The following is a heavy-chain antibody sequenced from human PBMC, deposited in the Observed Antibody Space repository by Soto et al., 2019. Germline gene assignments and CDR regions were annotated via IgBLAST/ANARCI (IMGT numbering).Heavy chain of an antibody. CDR3: ARDMAARPFGANYYYGMDV. CDR1: GYTFTGYY. CDR2: INPNSGGT. Sequence: ASVKVSCKASGYTFTGYYMHWVRQAPGQGLEWMGWINPNSGGTNYAQKFQGWVTMTRDTSISTAYMELSRLRSDDTAVYYCARDMAARPFGANYYYGMDVWGQGTTVTVSS. J-gene: IGHJ6*02. V-gene: IGHV1-2*04. D-gene: IGHD6-6*01.